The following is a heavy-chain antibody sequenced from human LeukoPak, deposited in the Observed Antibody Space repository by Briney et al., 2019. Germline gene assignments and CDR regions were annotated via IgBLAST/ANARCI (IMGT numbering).Heavy chain of an antibody. CDR3: ARSYDSSGYWPYFDY. V-gene: IGHV3-30-3*01. J-gene: IGHJ4*02. Sequence: GGSLRLSCAASGFTFSSYAMHWVRQAPGKGLEWVAVISYDGSNKYYADSVKGRFTISRDNSKNTLDLQMNSLRAEDTAAYYCARSYDSSGYWPYFDYWGQGTLVTVSS. CDR1: GFTFSSYA. D-gene: IGHD3-22*01. CDR2: ISYDGSNK.